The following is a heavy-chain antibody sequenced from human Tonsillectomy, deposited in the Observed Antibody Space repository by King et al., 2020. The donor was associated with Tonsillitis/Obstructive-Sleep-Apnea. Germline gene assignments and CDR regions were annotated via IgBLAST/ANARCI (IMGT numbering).Heavy chain of an antibody. CDR2: ISSSGTTI. CDR3: AGGYNYYFCYYMDV. Sequence: VQLVQSGGGLVKPGGSLRLSCAASGFTFSDYYMTWIRQAPGKGLEWVSYISSSGTTIYYADSLKGRFTISRDNAKNSLYLQMNSLRAEDTAVYYCAGGYNYYFCYYMDVWGKGTTVTVSS. J-gene: IGHJ6*03. CDR1: GFTFSDYY. D-gene: IGHD5-12*01. V-gene: IGHV3-11*01.